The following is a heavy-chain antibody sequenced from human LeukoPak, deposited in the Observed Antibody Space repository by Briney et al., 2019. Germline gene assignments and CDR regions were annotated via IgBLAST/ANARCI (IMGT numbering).Heavy chain of an antibody. CDR1: GFTFSTYA. Sequence: GGPLRLSCAASGFTFSTYAMSWVRQAPGKGLEWVSAISGSGGGTYYADSVKGRFTISRDNSKNTLYLQMNGLRAEDTAVYYCAKGLNYGDYDNWGQGTLVTVSS. D-gene: IGHD4-17*01. CDR3: AKGLNYGDYDN. CDR2: ISGSGGGT. V-gene: IGHV3-23*01. J-gene: IGHJ4*02.